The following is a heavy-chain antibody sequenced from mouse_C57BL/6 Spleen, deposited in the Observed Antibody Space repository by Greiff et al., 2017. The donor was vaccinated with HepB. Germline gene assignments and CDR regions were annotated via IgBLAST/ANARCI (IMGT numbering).Heavy chain of an antibody. CDR3: ASRPGSSRYWYFDV. Sequence: EVQLQQSGPGLVKPSQSLSLTCSVTGYSITSGYYWNWIRQFPGNKLEWMGYISYDGSNNYNPSLKNRISITRDTSKNQFFLKLNSVTTEDTATYYCASRPGSSRYWYFDVWGTGTTVTVSS. J-gene: IGHJ1*03. V-gene: IGHV3-6*01. CDR1: GYSITSGYY. D-gene: IGHD1-1*01. CDR2: ISYDGSN.